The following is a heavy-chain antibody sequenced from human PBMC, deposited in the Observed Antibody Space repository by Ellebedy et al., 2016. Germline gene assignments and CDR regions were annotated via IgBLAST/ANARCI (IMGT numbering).Heavy chain of an antibody. CDR1: GFTFSSYA. CDR3: AKGTDSYGWGPMDV. V-gene: IGHV3-23*01. Sequence: GGSLRLSCAASGFTFSSYAMSWVRQAPGKGLDWVSAISGSGGSTYYADSVKGRFTISRDNSKNTLYLQMNSLRAEDTAVYYCAKGTDSYGWGPMDVWGQGTTVSVSS. J-gene: IGHJ6*02. CDR2: ISGSGGST. D-gene: IGHD5-18*01.